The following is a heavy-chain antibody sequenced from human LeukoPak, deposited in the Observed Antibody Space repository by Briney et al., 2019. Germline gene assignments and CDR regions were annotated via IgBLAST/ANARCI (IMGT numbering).Heavy chain of an antibody. CDR1: GGSISSYY. D-gene: IGHD6-6*01. CDR3: ARTGPGIAARNYFDY. Sequence: SETLSLTCTVSGGSISSYYWSWIRQPPGKGLEWIGCIYYSGSTNYNPSLKSRVTISVDTSKNQFSLKLSSVTAADTAVYYCARTGPGIAARNYFDYWGQGTLVTVSS. J-gene: IGHJ4*02. V-gene: IGHV4-59*01. CDR2: IYYSGST.